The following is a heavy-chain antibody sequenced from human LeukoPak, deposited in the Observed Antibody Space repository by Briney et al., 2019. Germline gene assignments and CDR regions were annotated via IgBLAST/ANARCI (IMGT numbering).Heavy chain of an antibody. CDR3: ARDADYYGSGSFMDPIDY. D-gene: IGHD3-10*01. V-gene: IGHV1-18*01. CDR1: GYTFTSYG. CDR2: ITTYNGHT. Sequence: ASVKVSCKASGYTFTSYGISWVRQAPGQGLEWMGWITTYNGHTDYAQKLQGRVTMTTDTSTSTAYMELRSLRSDDTAVYYCARDADYYGSGSFMDPIDYWGQGTLVTVSS. J-gene: IGHJ4*02.